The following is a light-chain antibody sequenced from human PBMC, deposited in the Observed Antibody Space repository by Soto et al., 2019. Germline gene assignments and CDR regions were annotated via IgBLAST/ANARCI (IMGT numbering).Light chain of an antibody. Sequence: EIVLTPSPGTVSMSPGESATLSCRASQSVTNTHLAWYQQRPGQAPRLLIYDASRRDTGIPDKFSGSGPGADFTLTISGLEPADFAVYFCHQYCKSSRTVGQGTKV. CDR2: DAS. CDR3: HQYCKSSRT. V-gene: IGKV3-20*01. J-gene: IGKJ1*01. CDR1: QSVTNTH.